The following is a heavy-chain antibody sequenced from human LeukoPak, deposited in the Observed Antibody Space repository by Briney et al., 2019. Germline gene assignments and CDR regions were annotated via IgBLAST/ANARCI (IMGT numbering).Heavy chain of an antibody. CDR2: INPSGGST. V-gene: IGHV1-46*01. J-gene: IGHJ5*02. D-gene: IGHD3-3*01. Sequence: ASVKVPCKASGYTFTSYYMHWVRQAPGQGLEWMGIINPSGGSTSYAQKFQGRVTMTRDTSTSTVYMELSSLRSEDTAVYYCAREGTYYGPKGWFDPWGQGTLVTVSS. CDR3: AREGTYYGPKGWFDP. CDR1: GYTFTSYY.